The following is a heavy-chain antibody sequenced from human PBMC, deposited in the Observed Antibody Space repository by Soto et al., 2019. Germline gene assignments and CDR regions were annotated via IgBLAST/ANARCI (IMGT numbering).Heavy chain of an antibody. D-gene: IGHD6-13*01. V-gene: IGHV3-33*01. J-gene: IGHJ4*02. CDR1: GFTFSSYG. CDR2: IWYDGSNK. Sequence: QVQLVESGGGVVQPGRSLRLSCAASGFTFSSYGMHWVRQAPGKGLEWVAVIWYDGSNKYYADSVKGRFTISRDNSKNTLYLQMNSLRAEDTAVYFCARDIGGIAAAGRDWGQGTLVTVSS. CDR3: ARDIGGIAAAGRD.